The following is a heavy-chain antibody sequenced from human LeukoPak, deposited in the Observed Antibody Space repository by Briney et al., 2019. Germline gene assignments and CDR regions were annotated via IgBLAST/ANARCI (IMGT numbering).Heavy chain of an antibody. CDR2: ISGSSSYI. D-gene: IGHD3-16*02. Sequence: GGSLRLSCAASGFTFSSYTMNWVRQAPGKWLECVSSISGSSSYIYYADSVKGRFSISRDNAKNSLYLQMNSPRAEDTAVYYCAREAQVIYAFDIWGQGTMVTVSS. CDR1: GFTFSSYT. CDR3: AREAQVIYAFDI. J-gene: IGHJ3*02. V-gene: IGHV3-21*01.